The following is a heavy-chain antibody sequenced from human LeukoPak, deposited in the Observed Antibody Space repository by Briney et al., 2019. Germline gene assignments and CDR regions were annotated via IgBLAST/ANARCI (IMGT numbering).Heavy chain of an antibody. J-gene: IGHJ4*02. CDR2: IRSDGSTK. D-gene: IGHD1-26*01. CDR3: AKDQLLGGSYTFDY. V-gene: IGHV3-30*02. CDR1: GFTFSSYW. Sequence: GGSLRLSCVVSGFTFSSYWMSWVRQAPGKGLEWVAFIRSDGSTKYFADSVKGRFTISRDNSKNTLYLQMNSLRAEDTAAYYCAKDQLLGGSYTFDYWGQGTLVTVSS.